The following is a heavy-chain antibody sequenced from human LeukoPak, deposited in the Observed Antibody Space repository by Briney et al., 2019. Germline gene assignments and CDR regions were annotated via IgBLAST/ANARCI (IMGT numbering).Heavy chain of an antibody. Sequence: GESLQISCKASGYVFTRHWIGWVRQVPGKGLEWMGVIHPEDSYSRYNAAFQGQATLSVDESTSTAYLQLSSLKASDTAIYYCARQNHYYYYMDVWGRGTTVTVSS. J-gene: IGHJ6*03. CDR3: ARQNHYYYYMDV. V-gene: IGHV5-51*01. CDR2: IHPEDSYS. CDR1: GYVFTRHW.